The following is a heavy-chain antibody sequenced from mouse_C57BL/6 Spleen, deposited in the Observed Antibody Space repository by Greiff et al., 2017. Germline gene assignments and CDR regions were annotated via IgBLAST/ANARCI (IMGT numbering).Heavy chain of an antibody. D-gene: IGHD2-10*02. Sequence: QVQLQQSGAELVRPGTSVKVSCKASGYAFTNYLIEWVKQRPGQGLEWIGVINPGSGGTNYNEKFKGKATLTADKSSSTAYMQLSSLTSEDSAVYFCGRSGYGNSFADWGQGTLVTVSA. V-gene: IGHV1-54*01. CDR2: INPGSGGT. CDR3: GRSGYGNSFAD. CDR1: GYAFTNYL. J-gene: IGHJ3*01.